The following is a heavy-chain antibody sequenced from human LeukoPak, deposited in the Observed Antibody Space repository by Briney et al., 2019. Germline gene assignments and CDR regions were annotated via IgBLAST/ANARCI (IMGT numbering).Heavy chain of an antibody. D-gene: IGHD2/OR15-2a*01. J-gene: IGHJ3*01. CDR2: INTNTGNP. CDR1: GYTFTRYA. Sequence: ASLKVSCKASGYTFTRYAMNWVRQAPGQGLEWMGWINTNTGNPTYAQGFTGRFVFSLDTSVSTAYLQISSLKAEDTAVYYCARDHVKLGSTFHPFDAFDVWGQGTLVTVSS. CDR3: ARDHVKLGSTFHPFDAFDV. V-gene: IGHV7-4-1*02.